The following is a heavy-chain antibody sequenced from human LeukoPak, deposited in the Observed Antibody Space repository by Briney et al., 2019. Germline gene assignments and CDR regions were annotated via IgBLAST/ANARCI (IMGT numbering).Heavy chain of an antibody. Sequence: SQTLSLTCAVSGGSISSGGYSWSWIRQPPGKGLEWIGYIYHSGSTYYNPSLKSRVTISVDRSKNQFSLKLSSVTAADTAVYYCARAYYECFDHWGQGTLVTVSS. J-gene: IGHJ4*02. CDR2: IYHSGST. D-gene: IGHD3-22*01. CDR3: ARAYYECFDH. CDR1: GGSISSGGYS. V-gene: IGHV4-30-2*01.